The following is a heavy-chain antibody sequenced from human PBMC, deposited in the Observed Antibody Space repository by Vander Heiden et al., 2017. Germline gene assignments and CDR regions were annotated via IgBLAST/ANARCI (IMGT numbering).Heavy chain of an antibody. CDR2: ISGSGGST. Sequence: EVQLLESGGGLVQPGGSLRLSCAASGFTFGSYAMSWVRQAPGKGLEWVSAISGSGGSTYYADSVKGRFTISRDNSKNTLYLQMNSLRAEDTAVYYCAKVLSPTTVVRYYFDYWGQGTLVTVSS. D-gene: IGHD4-17*01. V-gene: IGHV3-23*01. J-gene: IGHJ4*02. CDR1: GFTFGSYA. CDR3: AKVLSPTTVVRYYFDY.